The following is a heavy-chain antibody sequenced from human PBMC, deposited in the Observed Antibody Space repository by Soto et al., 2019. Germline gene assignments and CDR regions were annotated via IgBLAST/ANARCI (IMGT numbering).Heavy chain of an antibody. CDR2: IIPIFGTA. J-gene: IGHJ4*02. D-gene: IGHD6-13*01. CDR1: GGIFSSYA. CDR3: ARDQVIAAAGTGGY. V-gene: IGHV1-69*01. Sequence: QVQLVQSGAEVKKPGSSVKVSCKASGGIFSSYAISWVRQAPRQGLEWMGGIIPIFGTANYAQKCQGRVTITADASTSTAYMELSSLRSEDTAVYYCARDQVIAAAGTGGYWGQGTLVTVSS.